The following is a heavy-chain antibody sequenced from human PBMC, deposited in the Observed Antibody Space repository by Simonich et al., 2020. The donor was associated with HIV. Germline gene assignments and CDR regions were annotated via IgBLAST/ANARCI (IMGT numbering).Heavy chain of an antibody. D-gene: IGHD3-3*01. CDR3: AKDRYYNFWSGYYDY. Sequence: EVQLLEFGGGLVQPGGSLRLACADSGVTFSGYTKSWVRQAPGKWLGCVSAISGIGGITYYSDSVKGRFTISRDNSKNTLYLQMNSLRAEDTAVYYCAKDRYYNFWSGYYDYWGQGTLVTVSS. CDR1: GVTFSGYT. V-gene: IGHV3-23*01. CDR2: ISGIGGIT. J-gene: IGHJ4*02.